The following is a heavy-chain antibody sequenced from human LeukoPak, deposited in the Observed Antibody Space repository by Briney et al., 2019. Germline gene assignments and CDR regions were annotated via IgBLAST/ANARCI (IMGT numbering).Heavy chain of an antibody. CDR2: IRSKAYGGTT. Sequence: GGCLRLSCRASGFTFVDYAMGWGRQAPGKGVEWVCFIRSKAYGGTTEYAASVKGRFTISRDDSKSIAYLQMNSLKSEDTAVYYCTRREGGDWGQGTLVTVSS. J-gene: IGHJ4*02. V-gene: IGHV3-49*04. D-gene: IGHD3-16*01. CDR1: GFTFVDYA. CDR3: TRREGGD.